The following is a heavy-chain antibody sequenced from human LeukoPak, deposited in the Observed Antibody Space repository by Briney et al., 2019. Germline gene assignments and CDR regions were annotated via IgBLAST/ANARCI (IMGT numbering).Heavy chain of an antibody. CDR1: GGSFSGYY. V-gene: IGHV4-34*01. CDR3: ARRSERRIAAAGRENWFDP. D-gene: IGHD6-13*01. Sequence: SETLSLTCAVYGGSFSGYYWSWIRQPPGKGLEWIGEINHSGSTNYNPSLKSPVTISVDTSKNQFSLKLSSVTAADTAVYYCARRSERRIAAAGRENWFDPWGQGTLVTVSS. J-gene: IGHJ5*02. CDR2: INHSGST.